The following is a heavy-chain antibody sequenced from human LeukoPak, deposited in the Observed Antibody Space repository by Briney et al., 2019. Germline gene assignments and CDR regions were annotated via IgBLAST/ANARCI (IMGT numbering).Heavy chain of an antibody. CDR3: ARVADHYDSSGYPYDAFDI. J-gene: IGHJ3*02. Sequence: GGSLRLSCAASGFTVSSNYMSWVRQAPGKGLEWVALISYDGSNKYFADSVRGRFTISRDNSMDTLYLQMNSLRAEDTAVYYCARVADHYDSSGYPYDAFDIWGQGTMVTVSS. V-gene: IGHV3-30*03. D-gene: IGHD3-22*01. CDR2: ISYDGSNK. CDR1: GFTVSSNY.